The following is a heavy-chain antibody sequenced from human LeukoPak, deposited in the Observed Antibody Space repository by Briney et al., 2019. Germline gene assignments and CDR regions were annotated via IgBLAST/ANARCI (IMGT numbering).Heavy chain of an antibody. CDR1: GFTSSSYS. CDR3: ARVFGSDDHFDY. V-gene: IGHV3-48*02. CDR2: ISRGGDTI. Sequence: GGSLRLSCAASGFTSSSYSMNWVRQAPGKGLEWVSYISRGGDTIYYADSVKGRFTISRDNAQNSLYLQMNSLRDEDTAVYYCARVFGSDDHFDYWGQGTLVTVSS. D-gene: IGHD3-10*02. J-gene: IGHJ4*02.